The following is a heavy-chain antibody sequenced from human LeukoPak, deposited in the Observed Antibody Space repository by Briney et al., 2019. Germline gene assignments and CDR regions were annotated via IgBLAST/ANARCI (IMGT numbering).Heavy chain of an antibody. V-gene: IGHV5-51*01. J-gene: IGHJ4*02. CDR3: ARRYYYDSSGYFHYFDY. CDR2: IYPGDSDT. D-gene: IGHD3-22*01. Sequence: GESLKISCKGSGYTFPSYWIGWVRQMPGKGLEWMGIIYPGDSDTRYSPSFQGQVTISADKSINTAYLQWSSLKASDTAMYYCARRYYYDSSGYFHYFDYWGQGTLVTVSS. CDR1: GYTFPSYW.